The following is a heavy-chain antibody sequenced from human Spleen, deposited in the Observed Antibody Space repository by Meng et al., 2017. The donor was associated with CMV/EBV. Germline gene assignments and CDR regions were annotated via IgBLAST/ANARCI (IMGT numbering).Heavy chain of an antibody. CDR1: EYRFTTFH. D-gene: IGHD5/OR15-5a*01. CDR2: INSNSGAT. V-gene: IGHV1-2*02. J-gene: IGHJ4*02. CDR3: ARVYAKGPLRSFDY. Sequence: ATEYRFTTFHMHWVRQAPGQGLEWMGWINSNSGATNYAQKFQGRVIMPRDTSITTAYLELPSLRPDDTAVYFCARVYAKGPLRSFDYWGQGTLVTVSS.